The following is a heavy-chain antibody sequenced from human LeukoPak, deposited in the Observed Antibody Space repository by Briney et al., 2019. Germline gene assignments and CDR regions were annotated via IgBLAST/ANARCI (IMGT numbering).Heavy chain of an antibody. CDR1: GGSFSDYY. V-gene: IGHV4-34*01. CDR2: INHSGST. D-gene: IGHD2-15*01. Sequence: SETLSLTCAVYGGSFSDYYWSWIRQPPGKGLEWIGEINHSGSTNYNPSLKSRVTISVDTSKNQFSLKLGSVTATDTAVYYCARYYCPGGRCSHFDYWGQGTLVSVSS. CDR3: ARYYCPGGRCSHFDY. J-gene: IGHJ4*02.